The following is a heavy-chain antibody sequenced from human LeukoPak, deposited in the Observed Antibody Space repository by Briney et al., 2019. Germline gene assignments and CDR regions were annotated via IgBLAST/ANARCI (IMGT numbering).Heavy chain of an antibody. J-gene: IGHJ6*02. CDR2: ISSRNTYT. D-gene: IGHD5-12*01. Sequence: PGGSLRLSCEASGFSFSRNSMTWVRQAPGKGLEWVSSISSRNTYTYYADSVKGRFTISRDNARNSLFLQMSSLRAEDTAVYYCRRDHSAFDLGALYYYYGVYGWGQGTTVTVSS. CDR3: RRDHSAFDLGALYYYYGVYG. V-gene: IGHV3-21*01. CDR1: GFSFSRNS.